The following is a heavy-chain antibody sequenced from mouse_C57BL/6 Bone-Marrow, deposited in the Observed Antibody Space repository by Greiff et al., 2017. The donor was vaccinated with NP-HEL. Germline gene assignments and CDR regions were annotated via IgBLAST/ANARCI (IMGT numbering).Heavy chain of an antibody. V-gene: IGHV1-81*01. D-gene: IGHD2-2*01. CDR3: AREKGYYGSFDV. CDR1: GYTFTSYG. Sequence: QVQLQQSGAELARPGASVKLSCKASGYTFTSYGISWVKQRTGQGLEWIGEIYPRSGNTYYNEKFKGKATLTADNSSSTAYMELRSLTSEDSAVYFCAREKGYYGSFDVWGTGTTVTVSS. J-gene: IGHJ1*03. CDR2: IYPRSGNT.